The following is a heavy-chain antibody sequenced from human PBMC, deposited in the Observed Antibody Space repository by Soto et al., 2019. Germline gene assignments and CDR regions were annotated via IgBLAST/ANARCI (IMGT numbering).Heavy chain of an antibody. J-gene: IGHJ5*02. CDR1: GGSISSRGYY. V-gene: IGHV4-39*01. CDR2: IYYSGST. CDR3: ATSNWFDP. Sequence: QLQLQESGPGLVKPSETLSLTCTVSGGSISSRGYYWGWIRQPPGKGLEWIGTIYYSGSTYYNPSLKSRVTIPVDTSKTQFSLKLSAGTAADTAVYYCATSNWFDPWGQGTLVTVSS.